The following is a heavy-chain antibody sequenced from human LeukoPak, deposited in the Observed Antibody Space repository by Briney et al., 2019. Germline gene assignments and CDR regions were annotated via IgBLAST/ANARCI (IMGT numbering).Heavy chain of an antibody. Sequence: ASVKVSCKASGYTFTSYGISWVRQAPGQGLEWMGWISAYNGNKNYAQKLQGRVTMTTDTSTNTAYMELRSLRSDDTAVYYCARGDCSGGGCYLPEHFRHWGQGTLVIVSS. CDR2: ISAYNGNK. CDR3: ARGDCSGGGCYLPEHFRH. J-gene: IGHJ1*01. CDR1: GYTFTSYG. D-gene: IGHD2-15*01. V-gene: IGHV1-18*01.